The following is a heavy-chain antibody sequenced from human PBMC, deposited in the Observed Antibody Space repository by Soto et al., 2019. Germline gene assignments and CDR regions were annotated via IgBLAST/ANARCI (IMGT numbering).Heavy chain of an antibody. V-gene: IGHV4-30-2*01. CDR2: IYHSGST. Sequence: PSETLSLTCSVSGGSISSGGYSWSWIRQPPGKGLEWIGYIYHSGSTYYNPSLKSRVTISVDRSKNQFSLKLSSVTAADTAVYYCARGGDYYDSSGTIDYWGQGTLVTVSS. D-gene: IGHD3-22*01. J-gene: IGHJ4*02. CDR3: ARGGDYYDSSGTIDY. CDR1: GGSISSGGYS.